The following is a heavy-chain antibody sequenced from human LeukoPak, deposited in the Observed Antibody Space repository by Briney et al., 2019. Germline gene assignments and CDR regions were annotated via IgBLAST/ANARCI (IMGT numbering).Heavy chain of an antibody. CDR3: AKVGPPLGELLPFDY. CDR2: ISGSGGST. V-gene: IGHV3-23*01. CDR1: GFTFSSYA. D-gene: IGHD1-26*01. J-gene: IGHJ4*02. Sequence: GGSLRLSCAVSGFTFSSYAMSWDRQAPGKGLEWVSAISGSGGSTYYADSVKGRFTISRDNSKNTLYLQMNSLRAEDTAVYCCAKVGPPLGELLPFDYWGQGTLVTVSS.